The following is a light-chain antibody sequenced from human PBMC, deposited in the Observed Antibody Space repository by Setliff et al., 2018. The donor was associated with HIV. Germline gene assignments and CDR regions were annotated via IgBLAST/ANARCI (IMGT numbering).Light chain of an antibody. J-gene: IGLJ3*02. CDR3: QVWDSSSDHSWV. CDR1: NIGSKS. CDR2: YDS. V-gene: IGLV3-21*01. Sequence: YELTQPPSVSVAPGKTARITCGGNNIGSKSVHWYQQKPGQAPVLVIYYDSDRPSGIPERFSGSNSGNTATLTISRVEAGDEADYYCQVWDSSSDHSWVFGGGTQLTVL.